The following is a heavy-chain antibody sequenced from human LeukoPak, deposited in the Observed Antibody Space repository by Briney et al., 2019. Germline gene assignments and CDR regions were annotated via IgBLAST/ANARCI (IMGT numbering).Heavy chain of an antibody. CDR3: PRVRQLDNLYDAFDI. V-gene: IGHV1-46*01. CDR2: INPRGRST. Sequence: GASVTVSFKASGYTFTSYYMHWVRQAPGQGGEGMGRINPRGRSTSIAQTFQGRATINRDMSTRTVYMELSSLRYEDTAVCSLPRVRQLDNLYDAFDIWGQGTMVTVSS. J-gene: IGHJ3*02. CDR1: GYTFTSYY. D-gene: IGHD6-13*01.